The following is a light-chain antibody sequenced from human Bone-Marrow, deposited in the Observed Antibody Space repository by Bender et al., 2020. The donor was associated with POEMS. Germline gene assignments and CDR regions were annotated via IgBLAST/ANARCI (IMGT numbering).Light chain of an antibody. V-gene: IGLV2-11*01. CDR1: SSDFGGYNY. CDR3: CSYAGSTTYVV. Sequence: QSALTQPRSVSGSPGQSVTISCTGTSSDFGGYNYVSWYQQHPGKAPKFLIYDVSKRPSGVPDRFSGSKSGNTASLTISGLQVADEADYYCCSYAGSTTYVVIGGGTKLTVL. CDR2: DVS. J-gene: IGLJ2*01.